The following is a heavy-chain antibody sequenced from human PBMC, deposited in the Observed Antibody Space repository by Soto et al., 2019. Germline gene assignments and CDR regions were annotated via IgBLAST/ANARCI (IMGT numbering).Heavy chain of an antibody. V-gene: IGHV1-2*02. J-gene: IGHJ4*02. Sequence: QLVQSGAAVKKPGPSVRVSCTTSGPTFLAYYLHWVRQAPGQGLAWMGGIDPKSGGTTYEQKFLVRVTMTRDTSINTAYMDLNRRTSDDTAVYYFARVSVDVTDWGQGPLIPVSS. CDR1: GPTFLAYY. CDR2: IDPKSGGT. CDR3: ARVSVDVTD. D-gene: IGHD5-12*01.